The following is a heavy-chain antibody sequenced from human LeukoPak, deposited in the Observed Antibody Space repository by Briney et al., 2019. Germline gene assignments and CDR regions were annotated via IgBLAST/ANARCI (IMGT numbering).Heavy chain of an antibody. V-gene: IGHV4-39*01. D-gene: IGHD2-15*01. CDR2: IYHGGST. J-gene: IGHJ5*02. CDR1: GGSISSSDYY. CDR3: ARALGYCSGGSCTRGYNWFDP. Sequence: PSETLSLTCTVSGGSISSSDYYWGWIRQPPGTGLEWIGSIYHGGSTYYNPSLKSRVTISVDTSMNQFSLKLSFVTTADTAVYYCARALGYCSGGSCTRGYNWFDPWGQGTLVTVPS.